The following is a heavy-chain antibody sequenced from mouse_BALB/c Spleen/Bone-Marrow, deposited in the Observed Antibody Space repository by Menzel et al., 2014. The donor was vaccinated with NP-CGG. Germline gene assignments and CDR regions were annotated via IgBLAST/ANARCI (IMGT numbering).Heavy chain of an antibody. D-gene: IGHD2-14*01. CDR1: GFNIKDTY. CDR3: ARYYRYGCYAMDD. J-gene: IGHJ4*01. V-gene: IGHV14-3*02. CDR2: IDPANGNT. Sequence: EVQLQQSGAELAKPGASVKLSCTASGFNIKDTYMHWVEQRPEQGLEWIGRIDPANGNTKYDPKFQGKATITADTSSNTAYLQLSSLTSEDTAFYYCARYYRYGCYAMDDWGQGTSVTVSS.